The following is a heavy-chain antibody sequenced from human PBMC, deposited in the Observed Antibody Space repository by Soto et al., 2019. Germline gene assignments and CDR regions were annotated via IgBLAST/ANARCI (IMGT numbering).Heavy chain of an antibody. J-gene: IGHJ4*02. V-gene: IGHV4-28*01. CDR3: ARREIQGPIDY. CDR1: GYSISSSNW. D-gene: IGHD1-26*01. CDR2: IYYSGTT. Sequence: PSETPSLTCAVSGYSISSSNWWGWIRQPPGKGLEWIGYIYYSGTTYYNPSLKSRVTMSVDTSKNQFSLKLTSVTAVDTAVYYCARREIQGPIDYWGQGTLVT.